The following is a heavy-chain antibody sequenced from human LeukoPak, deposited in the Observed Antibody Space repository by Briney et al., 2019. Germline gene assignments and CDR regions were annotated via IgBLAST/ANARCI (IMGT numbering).Heavy chain of an antibody. J-gene: IGHJ4*02. V-gene: IGHV4-39*01. D-gene: IGHD1-26*01. CDR2: IYYSGST. CDR3: ASATTDSGSYLGPLSC. CDR1: GGSISSSGYF. Sequence: SETLSLTCTVSGGSISSSGYFWGWIRQPPGKGLEWIGSIYYSGSTYYNPSLKSRVTISVDTSKNQFSLKLSSVTATDTAVYYCASATTDSGSYLGPLSCWGQGTLVTVSS.